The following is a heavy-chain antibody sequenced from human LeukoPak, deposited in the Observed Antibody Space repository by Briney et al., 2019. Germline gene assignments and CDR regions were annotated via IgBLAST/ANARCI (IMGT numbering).Heavy chain of an antibody. J-gene: IGHJ4*02. CDR2: ISSSSSYI. CDR1: GFTFSTYS. V-gene: IGHV3-21*01. Sequence: GGSLRLSCAAYGFTFSTYSMNWVRQAPGKGLEWVSSISSSSSYIYYADSVKGQFTISRDNAKNSLYLQMNSLRAEDTAVYYCASTSGWYEPIDYWGQGTLVTVSS. CDR3: ASTSGWYEPIDY. D-gene: IGHD6-19*01.